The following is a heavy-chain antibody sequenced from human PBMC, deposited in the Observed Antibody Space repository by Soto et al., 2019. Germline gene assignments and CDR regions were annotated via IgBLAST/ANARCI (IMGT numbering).Heavy chain of an antibody. CDR1: GGSISAYY. CDR2: INHSGGT. CDR3: ARGSRDTVYSSVFYED. J-gene: IGHJ4*02. V-gene: IGHV4-34*01. Sequence: PSETLSLTCAVYGGSISAYYWSWIRQPPGKGLEWIGEINHSGGTSYNPSLKSRVTISVDTSKSQFSLKLTSVTAADRAVYYCARGSRDTVYSSVFYEDWGQGTPVTVSS. D-gene: IGHD3-22*01.